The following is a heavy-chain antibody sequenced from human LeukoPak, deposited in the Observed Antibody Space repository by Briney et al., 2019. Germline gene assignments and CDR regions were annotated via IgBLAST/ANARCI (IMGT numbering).Heavy chain of an antibody. D-gene: IGHD3-16*01. CDR2: IYSGGST. V-gene: IGHV3-53*04. CDR3: ARVDDRNWFDP. J-gene: IGHJ5*02. CDR1: GFTVSSNY. Sequence: GGSLRLSCAASGFTVSSNYMSWVRQAPGKGLEWVSVIYSGGSTYCADSVKGRFTISRHNSKNTLYLQMNSLRAEDTAVYYCARVDDRNWFDPWGQGTLVTVSS.